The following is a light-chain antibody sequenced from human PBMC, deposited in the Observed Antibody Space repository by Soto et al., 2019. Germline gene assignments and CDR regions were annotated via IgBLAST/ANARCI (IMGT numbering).Light chain of an antibody. V-gene: IGKV1-9*01. CDR1: QGISSY. Sequence: DIQLTQSPSFLSASVGDRVTITCRASQGISSYLAWYQQKPGKAPKLLIYAASTLQSGVPSRFSGSGSGTEFTLTISSLQPEDFATYYCQHYNNYPYTFGQGSKLEIK. J-gene: IGKJ2*01. CDR2: AAS. CDR3: QHYNNYPYT.